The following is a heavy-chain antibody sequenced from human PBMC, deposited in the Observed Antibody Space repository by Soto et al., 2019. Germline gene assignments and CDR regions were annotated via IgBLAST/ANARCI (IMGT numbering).Heavy chain of an antibody. D-gene: IGHD6-6*01. V-gene: IGHV1-69*08. J-gene: IGHJ1*01. CDR1: GGTFRSYT. CDR3: ARVRRDRAARHGYFQH. Sequence: ASVKVSCKASGGTFRSYTISWVRQAPGQGLEWMGRIIPILGTANYAQKFQGRVTITADESTSTAYMELSSLRSEDTAVYYCARVRRDRAARHGYFQHWGQGTLVTVSS. CDR2: IIPILGTA.